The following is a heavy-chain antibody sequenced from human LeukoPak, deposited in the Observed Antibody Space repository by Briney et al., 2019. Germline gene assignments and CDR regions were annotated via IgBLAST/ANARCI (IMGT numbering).Heavy chain of an antibody. D-gene: IGHD3-9*01. Sequence: GGSLRLSCAASRFIVSDYYMSWIRQAPGKGLEWVSYISTSGSTIYYADSVKGRFTISRDNSKNTLYLQMNSLRAEDTAIYYCAKGRYDILTGYYGLIDYWGQGTLVTVSP. CDR2: ISTSGSTI. CDR1: RFIVSDYY. CDR3: AKGRYDILTGYYGLIDY. J-gene: IGHJ4*02. V-gene: IGHV3-11*01.